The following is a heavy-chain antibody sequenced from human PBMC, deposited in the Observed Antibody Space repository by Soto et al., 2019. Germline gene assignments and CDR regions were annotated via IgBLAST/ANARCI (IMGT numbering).Heavy chain of an antibody. CDR1: GGTFSSYA. CDR2: IIPIFGTA. Sequence: GASVKVSGKASGGTFSSYAISWVRQAPGQGLEWMGGIIPIFGTANYAQKFQGRVTITADKSTSTAYMELSSLRSEDTAVYYCARANSDTAMVSAFDIWGQGTMVTVSS. V-gene: IGHV1-69*06. D-gene: IGHD5-18*01. CDR3: ARANSDTAMVSAFDI. J-gene: IGHJ3*02.